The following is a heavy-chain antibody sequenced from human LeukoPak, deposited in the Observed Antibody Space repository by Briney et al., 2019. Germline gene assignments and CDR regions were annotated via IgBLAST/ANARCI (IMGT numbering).Heavy chain of an antibody. CDR2: INSGGSGT. D-gene: IGHD6-13*01. J-gene: IGHJ5*02. CDR3: ARDPLGAAAGTSWFDT. V-gene: IGHV3-74*01. CDR1: GFTFSSYW. Sequence: GGSLRLSCAASGFTFSSYWMHWVRQAPGKGLVWVSRINSGGSGTTYADSVKGRFTISRDNAKNTLYLQMNSLRVEDTAVYYCARDPLGAAAGTSWFDTWGQGTLVTVSS.